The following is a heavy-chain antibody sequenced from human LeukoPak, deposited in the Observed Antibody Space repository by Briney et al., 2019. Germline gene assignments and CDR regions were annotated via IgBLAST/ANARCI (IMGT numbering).Heavy chain of an antibody. Sequence: GGSLRLSCAASGFTFSNAWMSWVRQAPGKGLEWVGRIKSKTDGGTTDYVAPVKGRFTISRDDSKNTVYVQMNSLKTEDTAVYYCTTDLWFGEFGMDVWGQGTTVIVYS. V-gene: IGHV3-15*01. J-gene: IGHJ6*02. CDR3: TTDLWFGEFGMDV. CDR1: GFTFSNAW. D-gene: IGHD3-10*01. CDR2: IKSKTDGGTT.